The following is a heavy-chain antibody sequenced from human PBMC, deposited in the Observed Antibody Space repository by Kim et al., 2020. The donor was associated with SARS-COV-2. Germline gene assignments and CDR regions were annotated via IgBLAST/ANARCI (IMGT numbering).Heavy chain of an antibody. D-gene: IGHD3-3*01. CDR3: ARASSYYDFWSGYWGDYYYYYYMDV. V-gene: IGHV1-46*01. CDR1: GYTFTSYY. CDR2: INPSGGST. J-gene: IGHJ6*03. Sequence: ASVKVSCKASGYTFTSYYMHWVRQAPGQGLEWMGIINPSGGSTSYAQKFQGRVTMTRDTSTSTVYMELSSLRSEDTAVYYCARASSYYDFWSGYWGDYYYYYYMDVWGKGTTVTVSS.